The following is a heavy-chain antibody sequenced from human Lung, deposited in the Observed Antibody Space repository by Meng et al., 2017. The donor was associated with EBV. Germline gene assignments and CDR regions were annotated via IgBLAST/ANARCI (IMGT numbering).Heavy chain of an antibody. CDR1: GYIFTGYY. CDR2: INPNSGDT. Sequence: QVQLVQSGAEVKKPXXXXGXSCKASGYIFTGYYLHWVRQAPGQGLEWMGWINPNSGDTDYAQKVQGRVTLTRDMSITTGYMELSGLRSDDTAVYYCARGATSVFDLWGRGTLVTVSS. J-gene: IGHJ2*01. CDR3: ARGATSVFDL. V-gene: IGHV1-2*02.